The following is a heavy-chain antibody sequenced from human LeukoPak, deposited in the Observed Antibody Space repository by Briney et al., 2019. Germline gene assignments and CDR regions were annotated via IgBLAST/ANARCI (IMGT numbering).Heavy chain of an antibody. J-gene: IGHJ4*02. V-gene: IGHV1-2*04. CDR3: ASARGGNTPMSSFDY. D-gene: IGHD5-18*01. Sequence: ASVKVFCKASGYTFTGYYMHWVRQAPGQGLEWMGWINPNSGDTEYAQKFQGWVTMTRDTSISTAYMDLSRLTSDDTAVYYCASARGGNTPMSSFDYWGQGTLVTVSS. CDR1: GYTFTGYY. CDR2: INPNSGDT.